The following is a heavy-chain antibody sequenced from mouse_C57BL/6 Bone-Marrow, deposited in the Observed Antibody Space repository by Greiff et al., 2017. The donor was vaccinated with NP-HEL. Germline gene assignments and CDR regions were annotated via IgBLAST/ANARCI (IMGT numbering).Heavy chain of an antibody. Sequence: EVKLMESGGGLVKPGGSLKLSCAASGFTFSDYGMHWVRQAPEKGLEWVAYISSGSSTIYYADTVKGRFTISRDNAKNTLFLQMTSLRSEDTAMYYCARPPIYYDYLGFAYWGQGTLVTVSA. J-gene: IGHJ3*01. D-gene: IGHD2-4*01. CDR1: GFTFSDYG. CDR2: ISSGSSTI. CDR3: ARPPIYYDYLGFAY. V-gene: IGHV5-17*01.